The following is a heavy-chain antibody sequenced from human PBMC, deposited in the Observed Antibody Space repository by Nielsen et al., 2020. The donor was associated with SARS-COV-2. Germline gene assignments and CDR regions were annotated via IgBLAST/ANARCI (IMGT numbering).Heavy chain of an antibody. V-gene: IGHV4-59*01. CDR3: ARDRLFNYPLDY. CDR1: GGSISSYY. D-gene: IGHD3-22*01. CDR2: IHYSGST. Sequence: SETLSLTCTVSGGSISSYYWSWIRQPPGKGLEWIGYIHYSGSTNYNPSLKSRVTISVDTSKNQFSLKLSSVTAADTAVYYCARDRLFNYPLDYWGQGTLVTVSS. J-gene: IGHJ4*02.